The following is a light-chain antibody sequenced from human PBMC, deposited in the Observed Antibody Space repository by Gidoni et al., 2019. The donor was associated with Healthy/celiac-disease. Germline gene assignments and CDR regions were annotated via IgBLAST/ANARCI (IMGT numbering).Light chain of an antibody. CDR2: GAS. V-gene: IGKV3-20*01. CDR1: QSVSSSY. Sequence: EIVLTQSPGTLSLSPGERATLSCRASQSVSSSYLAGYQQKPGKAPRLLIYGASSRATGIPDGFSGRGYGKDFTLTISRLEPEDFAVYYCQQYGSSPWTFXQXTKVEIK. J-gene: IGKJ1*01. CDR3: QQYGSSPWT.